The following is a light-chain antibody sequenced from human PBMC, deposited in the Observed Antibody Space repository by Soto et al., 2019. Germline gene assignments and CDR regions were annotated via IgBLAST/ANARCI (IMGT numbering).Light chain of an antibody. CDR1: QSLVHSDGIAY. J-gene: IGKJ1*01. CDR2: KVP. V-gene: IGKV2-30*02. CDR3: MQGTHWPRT. Sequence: DVVLTPCPLSLPFTTGQRPSTSWGSNQSLVHSDGIAYFSWFQQRPGRSPRRLIYKVPNRDSGVPARFSGSGSGTDFALKISRVEAEDVGVYYCMQGTHWPRTFGQGTKV.